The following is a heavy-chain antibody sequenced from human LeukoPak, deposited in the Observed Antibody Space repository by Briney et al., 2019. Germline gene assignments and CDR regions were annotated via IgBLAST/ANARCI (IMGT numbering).Heavy chain of an antibody. CDR1: GYTFTSYD. CDR3: SRGPPNWGYDY. CDR2: MSPNSGDT. Sequence: ASVKVSCKASGYTFTSYDFNWVRQATGQRPEWMGWMSPNSGDTGYAQKFQDRVTMTRNTSISTAYMELSSLRSDDTAVYYCSRGPPNWGYDYWGPGTLVTVSS. V-gene: IGHV1-8*01. D-gene: IGHD7-27*01. J-gene: IGHJ4*02.